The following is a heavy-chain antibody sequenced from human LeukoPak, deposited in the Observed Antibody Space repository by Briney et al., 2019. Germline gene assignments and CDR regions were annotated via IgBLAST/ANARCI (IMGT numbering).Heavy chain of an antibody. CDR1: GDSISSYY. CDR2: IHPSGST. J-gene: IGHJ4*02. CDR3: ARGPPPDFDY. Sequence: SETLSLTCTVSGDSISSYYWSWIRQPAWQGLEWIGRIHPSGSTNYNPSLKSRVTLSVDTSKNQFSLKLSSVTAADTAVYYCARGPPPDFDYWGRGTLVTVSS. V-gene: IGHV4-4*07.